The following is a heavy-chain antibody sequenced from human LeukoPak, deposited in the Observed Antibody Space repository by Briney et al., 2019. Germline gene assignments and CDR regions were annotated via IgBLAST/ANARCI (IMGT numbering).Heavy chain of an antibody. CDR2: IYYSGST. D-gene: IGHD1-26*01. Sequence: SETLSLTCTVSGGSISSYYWSWIRQPPGKGLEWIGYIYYSGSTNYNPSLKSRVTISVDTSKNQFSLKLSPVTAADTAVYYCARLTAEWEIDYWGQGTLVTVSS. J-gene: IGHJ4*02. CDR1: GGSISSYY. V-gene: IGHV4-59*01. CDR3: ARLTAEWEIDY.